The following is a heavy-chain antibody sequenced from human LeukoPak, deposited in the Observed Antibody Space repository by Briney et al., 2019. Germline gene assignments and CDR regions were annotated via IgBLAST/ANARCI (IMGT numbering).Heavy chain of an antibody. CDR3: ASWEMVYFDY. J-gene: IGHJ4*02. V-gene: IGHV4-34*01. CDR1: GGSFSGYY. D-gene: IGHD5-24*01. CDR2: IYYSGST. Sequence: SGTLSLTCAVYGGSFSGYYWSWIRQPPGKGLEWIGSIYYSGSTYYNPSLKSRVTISVDTSKNQFSLKLSSVTAADTAVYYCASWEMVYFDYWGQGTLVTVSS.